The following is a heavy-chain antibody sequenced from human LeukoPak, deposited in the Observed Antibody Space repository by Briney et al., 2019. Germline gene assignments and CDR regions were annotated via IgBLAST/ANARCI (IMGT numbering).Heavy chain of an antibody. CDR3: ARVALTWYYFEY. CDR1: GASISSADYY. V-gene: IGHV4-30-4*01. D-gene: IGHD2-8*02. J-gene: IGHJ4*02. Sequence: SQTLSLTCTVSGASISSADYYWSWIRQPPGKGLEWIGNIYYSGTTYYNPSLESRVTMSVDTSTNQFSLKLNSVTAADTAVYYCARVALTWYYFEYWGQGTLVTVSS. CDR2: IYYSGTT.